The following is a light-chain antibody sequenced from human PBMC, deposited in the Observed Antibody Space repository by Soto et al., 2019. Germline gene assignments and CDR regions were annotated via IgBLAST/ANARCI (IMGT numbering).Light chain of an antibody. CDR2: RNT. J-gene: IGLJ3*02. Sequence: QSALTQSPSVSGAPGQRVTISCTGSSSNIGAGYDVHWYQQLPGAAPKLLIYRNTNRPSGVPDRFSGSKSGTSASLAITGLQAEDESDYYCQSYDSKLSGWVFGGGTKLTVL. CDR3: QSYDSKLSGWV. CDR1: SSNIGAGYD. V-gene: IGLV1-40*01.